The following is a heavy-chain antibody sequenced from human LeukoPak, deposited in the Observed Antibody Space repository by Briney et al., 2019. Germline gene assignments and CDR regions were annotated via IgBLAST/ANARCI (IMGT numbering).Heavy chain of an antibody. CDR1: GASISSSSSY. D-gene: IGHD6-13*01. CDR2: INYSGST. V-gene: IGHV4-39*01. J-gene: IGHJ4*02. Sequence: SETLSLTCTVSGASISSSSSYWAWIPQPPGKGLKWIASINYSGSTYYNPSLKSRVTISVDTSKQQFSLKLSSVTAADAAVYYCARGRPAAGQYFFDYWGQGALVTVSA. CDR3: ARGRPAAGQYFFDY.